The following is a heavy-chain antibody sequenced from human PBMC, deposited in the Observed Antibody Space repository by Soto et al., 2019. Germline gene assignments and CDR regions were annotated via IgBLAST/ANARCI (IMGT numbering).Heavy chain of an antibody. CDR1: GFTFSSYG. CDR3: AKNLDLLEWFSPPYYYYDMDV. Sequence: GGSLRLSCAVSGFTFSSYGMHWVRQAPGKGLEWVAVISYDGSTKYYTDSVKGRFIISRDNSKSTLYLQMNSLRAEDTAVYYCAKNLDLLEWFSPPYYYYDMDVWGQGTTVTVSS. CDR2: ISYDGSTK. D-gene: IGHD3-3*01. V-gene: IGHV3-30*18. J-gene: IGHJ6*02.